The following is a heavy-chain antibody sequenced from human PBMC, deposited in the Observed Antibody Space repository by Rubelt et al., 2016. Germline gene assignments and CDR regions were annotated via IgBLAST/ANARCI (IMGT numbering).Heavy chain of an antibody. CDR2: IKSKTDGGTT. CDR3: TTNPGSKEYFDY. Sequence: EWVGRIKSKTDGGTTDYAAPVKGRFTISRDDSKNTLYLQMNSLKTEDTAVYYCTTNPGSKEYFDYWGQGTLVTVSS. V-gene: IGHV3-15*01. J-gene: IGHJ4*02. D-gene: IGHD1-26*01.